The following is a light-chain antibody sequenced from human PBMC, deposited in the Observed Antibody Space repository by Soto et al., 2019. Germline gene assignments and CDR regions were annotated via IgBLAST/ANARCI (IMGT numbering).Light chain of an antibody. CDR3: CSYGKV. Sequence: ALTQPASVSGSPGQSIIISCTGISRSVDSYDFVSWYQQHPGKAPKLIIYEGTQRPSGVSNRFSGSKSDNAASLTISGLQAEDEADYYCCSYGKVFGTGTKVTVL. J-gene: IGLJ1*01. CDR1: SRSVDSYDF. V-gene: IGLV2-23*01. CDR2: EGT.